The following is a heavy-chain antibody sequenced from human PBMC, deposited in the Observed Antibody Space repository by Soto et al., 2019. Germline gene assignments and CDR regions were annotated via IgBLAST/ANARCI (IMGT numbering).Heavy chain of an antibody. D-gene: IGHD2-2*01. CDR2: ISYDGINA. V-gene: IGHV3-30*09. J-gene: IGHJ4*02. Sequence: LRLSCAPSGFNFRTFTMHWVRQAPGKGLEWVAGISYDGINAYYADSVKGRFAISRDNSKNTVSLQINSLRPADTAAYYCAKDGVNYASLSPVDYWGQGTLVTVSS. CDR1: GFNFRTFT. CDR3: AKDGVNYASLSPVDY.